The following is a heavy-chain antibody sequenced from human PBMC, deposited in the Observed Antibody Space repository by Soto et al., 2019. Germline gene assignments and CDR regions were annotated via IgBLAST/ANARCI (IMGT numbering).Heavy chain of an antibody. Sequence: GGSLRLSCAASGFTFDDYGMSWVRQAPGKGLEWVSGINWNGGSTGYADSVKGRFTISRDNAKNSLYLQMNSLRAEDTALYYCARAKVLGPPNPYYGMDVWGQGTTVTVSS. CDR1: GFTFDDYG. J-gene: IGHJ6*02. CDR3: ARAKVLGPPNPYYGMDV. V-gene: IGHV3-20*04. D-gene: IGHD3-3*02. CDR2: INWNGGST.